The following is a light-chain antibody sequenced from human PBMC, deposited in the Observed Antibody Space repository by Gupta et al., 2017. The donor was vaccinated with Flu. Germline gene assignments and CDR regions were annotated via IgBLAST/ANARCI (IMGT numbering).Light chain of an antibody. Sequence: VLTQSPATLSLSPGERATLSCRASQSVGMYLAWYQQKPGQAPRLLIYDASDRATGTPTRFSGSGSGTDFTLTISRLEPEDFGVYYWQHRSNSWTFGQGTKVEIK. CDR2: DAS. V-gene: IGKV3-11*01. CDR1: QSVGMY. J-gene: IGKJ1*01. CDR3: QHRSNSWT.